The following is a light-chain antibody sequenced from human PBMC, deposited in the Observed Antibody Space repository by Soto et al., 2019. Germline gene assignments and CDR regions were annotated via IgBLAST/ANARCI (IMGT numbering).Light chain of an antibody. CDR3: MQGTHWPWT. J-gene: IGKJ1*01. V-gene: IGKV2-30*01. Sequence: DVVMTQSPLSLPVTLGQPASISCRSSQSLVYTDGNAYLSWFQQRPGQSPRRLIYKVSSRDSGVPDRFSGSGSGTDFTLKISRVEAEDVGVYYCMQGTHWPWTFGQGTKVEIK. CDR2: KVS. CDR1: QSLVYTDGNAY.